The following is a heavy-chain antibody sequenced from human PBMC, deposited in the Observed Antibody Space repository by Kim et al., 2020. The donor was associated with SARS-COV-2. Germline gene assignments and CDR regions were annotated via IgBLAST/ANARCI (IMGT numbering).Heavy chain of an antibody. Sequence: SETLSLTCTVSGGSISSSSYYWGWIRQPPGKGLEWIGSIYYSGSTYYNPSLKSRVTISVDTSKNQFSLKLSSVTAADTAVYYCARSEWLRGAFDIWGQGTMVTVSS. J-gene: IGHJ3*02. D-gene: IGHD6-19*01. CDR3: ARSEWLRGAFDI. V-gene: IGHV4-39*01. CDR2: IYYSGST. CDR1: GGSISSSSYY.